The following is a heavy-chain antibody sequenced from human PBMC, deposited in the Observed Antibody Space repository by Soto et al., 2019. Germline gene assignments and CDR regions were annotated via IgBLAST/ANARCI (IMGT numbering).Heavy chain of an antibody. V-gene: IGHV3-30*03. CDR2: ISYDGSNK. Sequence: GGSLRLSCAASGFTFSSYGMHWVRQAPGKGLEWVAAISYDGSNKYYADSVKGRFTISRDNAKDSLYLQMNSLRAEDTAVYYCARDHGYYDSGGYYSTPFDYWGQGILVTVSS. CDR1: GFTFSSYG. J-gene: IGHJ4*02. D-gene: IGHD3-22*01. CDR3: ARDHGYYDSGGYYSTPFDY.